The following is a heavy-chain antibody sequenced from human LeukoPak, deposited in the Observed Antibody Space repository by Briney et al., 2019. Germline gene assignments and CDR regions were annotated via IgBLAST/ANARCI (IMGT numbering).Heavy chain of an antibody. CDR3: ARGGPNRSGWTLDH. J-gene: IGHJ4*02. CDR1: GFTFSSYG. D-gene: IGHD6-19*01. CDR2: IRYDGSNK. V-gene: IGHV3-30*02. Sequence: GGSLRLSCAASGFTFSSYGMHWVRQAPGKGLEWVAFIRYDGSNKYYADSVKGRFTISRDNSKNTLYLQMNSLRVEDTAVYYCARGGPNRSGWTLDHWGQGTLVTVSS.